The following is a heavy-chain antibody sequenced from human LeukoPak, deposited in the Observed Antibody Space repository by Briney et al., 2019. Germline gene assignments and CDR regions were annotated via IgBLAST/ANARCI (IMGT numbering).Heavy chain of an antibody. CDR2: IKSNTDGGTV. Sequence: GGSLRLSCAASAFTSSNAWKFSNAWMTWLRQAPVRWLEWVGRIKSNTDGGTVDYAAPVKGRFTISRDDSKNILYLQMDSLKTEDTAVYYCTTLSYHTPYWGQGTLVTVSS. V-gene: IGHV3-15*01. CDR1: AFTSSNAWKFSNAW. CDR3: TTLSYHTPY. D-gene: IGHD3-10*01. J-gene: IGHJ4*02.